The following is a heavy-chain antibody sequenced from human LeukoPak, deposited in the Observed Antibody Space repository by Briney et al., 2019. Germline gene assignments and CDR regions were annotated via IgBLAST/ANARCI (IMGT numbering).Heavy chain of an antibody. Sequence: GGSLGLSCVASGLTFSNYAMTWVRQAPGKGLEWVSTISGRGDSTYDADSVKGRFTISRDKSKNTLYLQMNSLRVEDTAVYHCAKWGDYDVLTGYYDSDYWGQGTLVTVSS. D-gene: IGHD3-9*01. CDR2: ISGRGDST. V-gene: IGHV3-23*01. CDR3: AKWGDYDVLTGYYDSDY. J-gene: IGHJ4*02. CDR1: GLTFSNYA.